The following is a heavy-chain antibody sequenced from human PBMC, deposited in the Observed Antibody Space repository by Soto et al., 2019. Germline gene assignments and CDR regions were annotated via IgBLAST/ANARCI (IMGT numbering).Heavy chain of an antibody. CDR1: GGSISSGGYY. Sequence: SETLSLTCTVSGGSISSGGYYWSWIRQHPGKGLEWIGYIYYSGSTYYNPSLKSRVTISVDTSKNQFSLKLSSVTAADTAVYYCARGVMAYSSSPDWYFDLWGRGTLVTRLL. D-gene: IGHD6-6*01. J-gene: IGHJ2*01. V-gene: IGHV4-31*03. CDR2: IYYSGST. CDR3: ARGVMAYSSSPDWYFDL.